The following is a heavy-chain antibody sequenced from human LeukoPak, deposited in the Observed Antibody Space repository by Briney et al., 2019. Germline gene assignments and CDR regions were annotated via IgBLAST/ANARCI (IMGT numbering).Heavy chain of an antibody. J-gene: IGHJ4*02. CDR3: ARDLAWGAFDY. CDR2: IRYDGYNK. Sequence: GGSLRLSCRASGFTFSNYGMHWVRQAPGKGLEWLAFIRYDGYNKYYADSVKGRFTISRDNSKNTLSLQMNSLRVEDTAVYYCARDLAWGAFDYWGQGTLVTVSS. CDR1: GFTFSNYG. D-gene: IGHD7-27*01. V-gene: IGHV3-30*02.